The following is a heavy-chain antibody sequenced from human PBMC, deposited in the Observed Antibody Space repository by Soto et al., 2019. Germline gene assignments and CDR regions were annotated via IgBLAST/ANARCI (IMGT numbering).Heavy chain of an antibody. CDR2: INPSNST. J-gene: IGHJ4*02. D-gene: IGHD2-15*01. Sequence: VASVKVSCKASGYTFTSYYMHWVRQAPGQGLEWMGIINPSNSTTYAQKFQGRVTMTRDTSTSTVYMELSSLRSEDTAVYYCATVYCSGGSCYSIDYWGQGTLVTVSS. CDR3: ATVYCSGGSCYSIDY. V-gene: IGHV1-46*03. CDR1: GYTFTSYY.